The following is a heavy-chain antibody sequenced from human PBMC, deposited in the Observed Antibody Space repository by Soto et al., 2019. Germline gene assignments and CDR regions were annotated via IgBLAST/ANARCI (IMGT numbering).Heavy chain of an antibody. CDR2: ISGSGGST. CDR1: GFTFSSYA. CDR3: AKNPYCSGGSCYSWVDY. J-gene: IGHJ4*02. Sequence: EVQLLESGGGLVQPGGSLRLSCAASGFTFSSYAMSWVRQAPGKGLEWVSAISGSGGSTYYADSVKGRFTISRDNSKNTLYLQINSLRAEDTAVYYCAKNPYCSGGSCYSWVDYWGQGTLVTVSS. V-gene: IGHV3-23*01. D-gene: IGHD2-15*01.